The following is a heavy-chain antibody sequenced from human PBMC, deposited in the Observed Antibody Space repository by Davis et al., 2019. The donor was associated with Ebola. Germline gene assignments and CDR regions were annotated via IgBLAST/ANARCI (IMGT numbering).Heavy chain of an antibody. CDR3: ARYYGPFDY. CDR1: GYNMNYYW. Sequence: GESLKISCKASGYNMNYYWISRVLQLPAKGLEGMGRIDPSDSYTNYSPSFQGHVTISADKSISTAYLQWSSLKASDTAMYYCARYYGPFDYWGQGTLVTVSS. D-gene: IGHD3-3*01. CDR2: IDPSDSYT. V-gene: IGHV5-10-1*01. J-gene: IGHJ4*02.